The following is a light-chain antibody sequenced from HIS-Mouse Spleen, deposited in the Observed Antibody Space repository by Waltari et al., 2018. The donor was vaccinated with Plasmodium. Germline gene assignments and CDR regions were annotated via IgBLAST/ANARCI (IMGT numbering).Light chain of an antibody. V-gene: IGLV2-23*01. Sequence: QSALTQPASVSWSPGQSLTISSTGTSSEVGGYNHVPWYQQHPGKAPKPMIYEGSKRPSGVSNRFSGSKSGNTASLTISGLQAEDEADYYCCSYAGSSTYVFGTGTKVTVL. CDR1: SSEVGGYNH. J-gene: IGLJ1*01. CDR2: EGS. CDR3: CSYAGSSTYV.